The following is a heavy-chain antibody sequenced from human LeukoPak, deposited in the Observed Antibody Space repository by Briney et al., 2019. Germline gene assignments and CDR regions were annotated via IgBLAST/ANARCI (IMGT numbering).Heavy chain of an antibody. J-gene: IGHJ4*02. D-gene: IGHD6-13*01. V-gene: IGHV6-1*01. Sequence: QTLSLTCAISGDSVSTNSVAWNWIRQSPSRGLEWLGRTSYRPKWYNDYAVSVKSRITINPDTSKNQFSLQLNSVTPEDTAVYYCVRQFTSSWFDYWGQGTLVTVSS. CDR3: VRQFTSSWFDY. CDR2: TSYRPKWYN. CDR1: GDSVSTNSVA.